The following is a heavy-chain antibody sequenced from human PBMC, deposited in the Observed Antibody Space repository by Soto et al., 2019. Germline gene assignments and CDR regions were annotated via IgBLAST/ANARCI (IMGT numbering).Heavy chain of an antibody. J-gene: IGHJ4*02. V-gene: IGHV1-69*13. Sequence: ASVKVSCKASGGTFSSYAISWVRQAPGQGLEWMGGIIPIFGTANYAQKFQGRVTITADESTSTAYMELSSLRSEDTAVYYCAGSLRGDGYNGGNDYWGQGTLVTVSS. CDR2: IIPIFGTA. CDR3: AGSLRGDGYNGGNDY. D-gene: IGHD3-10*01. CDR1: GGTFSSYA.